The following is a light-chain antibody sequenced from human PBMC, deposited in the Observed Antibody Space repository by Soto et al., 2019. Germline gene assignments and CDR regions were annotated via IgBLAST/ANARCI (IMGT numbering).Light chain of an antibody. J-gene: IGLJ2*01. CDR3: CSYTDIALDVV. CDR2: DVT. V-gene: IGLV2-14*01. CDR1: SSDIGDYDY. Sequence: QSVLTQPASVSGSPGQSIIISCTGTSSDIGDYDYVSWYQHLPGKAPKLLIFDVTHRPSGVSDRFSGSKSGNTASLTISGVRPEDEADYYCCSYTDIALDVVFGGGTKLTVL.